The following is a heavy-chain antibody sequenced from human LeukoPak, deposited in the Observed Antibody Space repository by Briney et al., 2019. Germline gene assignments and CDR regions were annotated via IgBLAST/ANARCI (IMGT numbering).Heavy chain of an antibody. Sequence: GASVKVSCKASGGTFSSYAISWVRQAPGQGLEWMGGIIPIFGTANYAQKFQGRVTITADESTSTAYMELSSLRSEDTAVYYCASGDRGLVITFGGVTGNFDYWGQGTLVTVSS. CDR1: GGTFSSYA. J-gene: IGHJ4*02. CDR3: ASGDRGLVITFGGVTGNFDY. CDR2: IIPIFGTA. V-gene: IGHV1-69*01. D-gene: IGHD3-16*01.